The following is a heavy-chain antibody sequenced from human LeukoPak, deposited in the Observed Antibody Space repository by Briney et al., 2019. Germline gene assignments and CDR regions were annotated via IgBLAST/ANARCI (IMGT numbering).Heavy chain of an antibody. V-gene: IGHV3-53*01. CDR3: ARGAGYNYPYYFDY. D-gene: IGHD5-24*01. J-gene: IGHJ4*02. CDR1: GFTVSSNC. Sequence: GGSLRLSCAVSGFTVSSNCMNWVRQAPGKGLEWVSVIYGGGNIYYADSVKGRFTISRDNSKNTLYLQMNSLRAEDTAVYYCARGAGYNYPYYFDYWGQGTLVTVSS. CDR2: IYGGGNI.